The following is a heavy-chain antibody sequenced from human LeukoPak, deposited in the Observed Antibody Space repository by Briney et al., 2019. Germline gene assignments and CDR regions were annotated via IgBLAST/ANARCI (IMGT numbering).Heavy chain of an antibody. CDR3: ARVLTTIFGVVSDAFDI. CDR2: ISAYNGNT. J-gene: IGHJ3*02. D-gene: IGHD3-3*01. CDR1: GYTFTSYG. V-gene: IGHV1-18*01. Sequence: GASVKVSCKASGYTFTSYGISWVRQAPGQGLEWMGWISAYNGNTNYAQKLQGRVTMTTDTSTSTAYMELRSLRSDDTAVYYCARVLTTIFGVVSDAFDIWGQGTMVTVSS.